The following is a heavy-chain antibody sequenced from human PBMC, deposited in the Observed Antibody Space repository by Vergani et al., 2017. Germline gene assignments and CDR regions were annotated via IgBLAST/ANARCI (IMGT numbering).Heavy chain of an antibody. CDR2: ISSSSSYI. D-gene: IGHD3-10*01. CDR3: ATLYYYGSGSHLGWFDP. V-gene: IGHV3-21*01. CDR1: GFTFSSYS. Sequence: EVQLVESGGGLVKPGGSLRLSCAASGFTFSSYSMNWVRRAPGKGLEWVSSISSSSSYIYYVDSVKGRFTISRDNAKNSLYLQMNSLRAEDTAVYYCATLYYYGSGSHLGWFDPWGQGSLVTVSS. J-gene: IGHJ5*02.